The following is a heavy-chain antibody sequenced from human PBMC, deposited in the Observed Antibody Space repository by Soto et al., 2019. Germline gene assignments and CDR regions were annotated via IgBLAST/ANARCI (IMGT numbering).Heavy chain of an antibody. CDR3: ASKTNRLECSGGSCYLPGYYFDY. V-gene: IGHV4-34*01. D-gene: IGHD2-15*01. Sequence: TSETLSLTCAVYGGSFSGYYWSWIRQPPGKGLEWIGEINHSGSTNYNPSLKSRVTISVDTSKNQFSLKLSSVTAADTAVYYCASKTNRLECSGGSCYLPGYYFDYWGQGTLVTVSS. J-gene: IGHJ4*02. CDR2: INHSGST. CDR1: GGSFSGYY.